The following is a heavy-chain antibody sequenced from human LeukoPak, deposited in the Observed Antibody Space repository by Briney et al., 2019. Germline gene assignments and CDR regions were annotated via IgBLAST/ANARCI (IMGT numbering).Heavy chain of an antibody. D-gene: IGHD3-3*01. J-gene: IGHJ4*02. Sequence: GASVKVSCKASGYTFTSYDINWVRQATGQGLEWMGWMNPNSGNTGYAQKFQGRVTITRNTSVSTAYMELSSLRSEDTAVYYCAVLGRYDFWAGWGQGTLVTVSS. CDR2: MNPNSGNT. CDR1: GYTFTSYD. CDR3: AVLGRYDFWAG. V-gene: IGHV1-8*03.